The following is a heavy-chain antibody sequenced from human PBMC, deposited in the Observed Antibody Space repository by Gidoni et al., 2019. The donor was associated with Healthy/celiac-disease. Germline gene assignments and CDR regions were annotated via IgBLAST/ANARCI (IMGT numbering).Heavy chain of an antibody. V-gene: IGHV1-8*01. D-gene: IGHD1-1*01. CDR3: ARNAREFDY. Sequence: QVQLVQSGAEVKKTGASVKVSCKASGYTFTSYDINWVRQATGQGLAWMGWMNPNSGNTGYAQKFQGKVTMTRNTSISTAYMELSSLGSEDTAVYYWARNAREFDYWGQGTLVTVSS. J-gene: IGHJ4*02. CDR2: MNPNSGNT. CDR1: GYTFTSYD.